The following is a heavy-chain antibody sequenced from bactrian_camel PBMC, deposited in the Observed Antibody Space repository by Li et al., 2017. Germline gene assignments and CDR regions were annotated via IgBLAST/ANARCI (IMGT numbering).Heavy chain of an antibody. CDR1: GNTNSANC. D-gene: IGHD6*01. V-gene: IGHV3S54*01. Sequence: VQLVESGGGSVQPGGSLTLSCAPSGNTNSANCMAWFRQSPGKEREVIAGLDTGGGDCTTYYDDSVQGRFTISRDNAKSTVALQMNSLKSEDTALYYCATPAEGNRISQYNYWGQGTQVTVS. CDR2: LDTGGGDCTT. J-gene: IGHJ4*01. CDR3: ATPAEGNRISQYNY.